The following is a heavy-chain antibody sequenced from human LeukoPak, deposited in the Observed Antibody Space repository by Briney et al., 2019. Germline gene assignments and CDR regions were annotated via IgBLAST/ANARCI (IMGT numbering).Heavy chain of an antibody. CDR3: VKDMKIKAAGYYFDY. D-gene: IGHD6-13*01. Sequence: GGSLRLSCAASGFTFSDYGMHWGRQAPGKGLEWVAVIANDGRDKKYAASVRGRFTISRDNSKSTVYLQMNSLRAEDTAVFYCVKDMKIKAAGYYFDYWGQGTLVTVSS. V-gene: IGHV3-30*18. J-gene: IGHJ4*02. CDR1: GFTFSDYG. CDR2: IANDGRDK.